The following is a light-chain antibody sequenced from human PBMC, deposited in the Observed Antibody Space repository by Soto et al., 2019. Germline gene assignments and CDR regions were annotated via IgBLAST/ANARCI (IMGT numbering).Light chain of an antibody. CDR1: QNVANY. J-gene: IGKJ5*01. V-gene: IGKV3-11*01. Sequence: EIVLTQSPATLSLSPGERATLSCRASQNVANYLDWYQQKPGQAPRLLIYESSNRATGIAARFSGSGSGTDFTLTISSLEPEDFAVYYCQQRSNWPPTFGQGTRLEI. CDR3: QQRSNWPPT. CDR2: ESS.